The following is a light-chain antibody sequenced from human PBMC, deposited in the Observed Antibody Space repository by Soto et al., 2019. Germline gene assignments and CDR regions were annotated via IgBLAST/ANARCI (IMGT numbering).Light chain of an antibody. CDR3: TSYATGDTFP. CDR1: SSDVGEYNY. CDR2: EVD. J-gene: IGLJ2*01. Sequence: QSVLTQPRSVSGSPGQTVTISCTGTSSDVGEYNYVSWYQKYPGKAPKVMIYEVDKRPSGVPDRFSGSKSGNTASLTVSGLQAEDEADYYCTSYATGDTFPFGGGTKLTVL. V-gene: IGLV2-11*01.